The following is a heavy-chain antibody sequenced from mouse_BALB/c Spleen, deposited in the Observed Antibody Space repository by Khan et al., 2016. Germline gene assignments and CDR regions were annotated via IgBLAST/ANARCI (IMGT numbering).Heavy chain of an antibody. CDR1: GYTFSSYG. J-gene: IGHJ4*01. CDR3: AHAMHY. CDR2: INRNGGST. Sequence: EVELVESGGGLVQPGGSLKLSCAASGYTFSSYGMTWVHQTPEKSLELVATINRNGGSTYYQDRVKGRFTLSRDNSYNTAYLQLSSLTSEDTAVYYSAHAMHYCGRRTAAPV. V-gene: IGHV5-6-3*01.